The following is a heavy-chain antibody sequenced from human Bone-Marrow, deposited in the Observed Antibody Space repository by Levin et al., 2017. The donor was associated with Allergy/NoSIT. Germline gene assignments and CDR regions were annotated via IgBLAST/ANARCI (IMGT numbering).Heavy chain of an antibody. CDR1: GFTFSSYA. D-gene: IGHD1-26*01. CDR2: ISGSGGST. Sequence: GESLKISCAASGFTFSSYAMSWVRQAPGKGLEWVSAISGSGGSTYYADSVKGRFTISRDNSKNTLYLQMNSLRAEDTAVYYCAKKVLGWELPHPFDYWGQGTLVTVSS. V-gene: IGHV3-23*01. J-gene: IGHJ4*02. CDR3: AKKVLGWELPHPFDY.